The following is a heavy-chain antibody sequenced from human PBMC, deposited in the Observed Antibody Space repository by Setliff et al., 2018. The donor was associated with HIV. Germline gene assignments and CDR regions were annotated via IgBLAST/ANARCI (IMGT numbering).Heavy chain of an antibody. CDR1: GGSISSSSYY. V-gene: IGHV4-39*07. CDR3: AGARFLEWLSSYYFDY. Sequence: SETLSLTCTVSGGSISSSSYYWGWIRQPPGKGLEWIGSIYYSWSTYYNPSLKSRVTISVYTSKNQFSLKLSSVTAADTAVYYCAGARFLEWLSSYYFDYWGQGTLVTVSS. J-gene: IGHJ4*02. D-gene: IGHD3-3*01. CDR2: IYYSWST.